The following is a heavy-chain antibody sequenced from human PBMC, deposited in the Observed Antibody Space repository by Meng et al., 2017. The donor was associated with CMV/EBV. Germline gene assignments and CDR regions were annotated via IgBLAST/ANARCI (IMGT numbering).Heavy chain of an antibody. CDR2: IFHSGST. CDR1: GGSISSSNW. D-gene: IGHD3-3*01. J-gene: IGHJ5*02. Sequence: GSLRLSCAVSGGSISSSNWWSWVRQPPGKGLEWYGAIFHSGSTNYNPSLKSRVTITGDKSKNQFSLKLSSVTAADTAMYYCASRVFGGIIVYNWFDPWGQGTLVTVSS. V-gene: IGHV4-4*02. CDR3: ASRVFGGIIVYNWFDP.